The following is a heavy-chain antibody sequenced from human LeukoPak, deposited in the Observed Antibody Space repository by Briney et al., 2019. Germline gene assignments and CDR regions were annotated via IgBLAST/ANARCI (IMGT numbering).Heavy chain of an antibody. J-gene: IGHJ4*02. Sequence: TGGSLRLSCAASGFTFSDNYMTWARQAPGKGLEWVAVISYDGSNKYYADSVKGRFTISRDNSKNTLYLQMNSLRAEDTAVYYCARGAARMVEMATIISFEYWGQGTLVTVSS. V-gene: IGHV3-30*03. CDR3: ARGAARMVEMATIISFEY. CDR2: ISYDGSNK. D-gene: IGHD5-24*01. CDR1: GFTFSDNY.